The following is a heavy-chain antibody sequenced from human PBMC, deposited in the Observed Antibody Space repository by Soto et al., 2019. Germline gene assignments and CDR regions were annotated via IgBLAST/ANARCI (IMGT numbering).Heavy chain of an antibody. V-gene: IGHV3-23*01. CDR1: GFTFSSFA. CDR3: AKEPPTTGTTFDY. CDR2: INKSGGST. Sequence: EVQLLESGGGLVQPGGSLRLSCAASGFTFSSFAMSWVRQAPGKGLEWVSTINKSGGSTYYADSVKGRFTISRDNSKNMLVLQISGRRAEDRAVYYCAKEPPTTGTTFDYWGRGTLVTVSS. J-gene: IGHJ4*02. D-gene: IGHD1-1*01.